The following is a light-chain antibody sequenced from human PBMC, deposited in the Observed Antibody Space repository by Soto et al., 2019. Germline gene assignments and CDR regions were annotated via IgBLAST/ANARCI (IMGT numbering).Light chain of an antibody. J-gene: IGKJ1*01. CDR2: AAS. Sequence: DIQMTQSPSSLSASVGVRVTITCRASQSVSHYLNWYQQKPGKAPKLLIYAASSLQSGVPSRFSGSGFGTDFTLTISSLQPEDFATYYCQQSHTTWTFGQGTKVEI. V-gene: IGKV1-39*01. CDR1: QSVSHY. CDR3: QQSHTTWT.